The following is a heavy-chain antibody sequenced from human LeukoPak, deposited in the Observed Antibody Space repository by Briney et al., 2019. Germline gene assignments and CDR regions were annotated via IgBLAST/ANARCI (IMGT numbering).Heavy chain of an antibody. CDR1: GFTFDDYA. CDR3: AKCGYCSGGSCPPYYYYMDV. Sequence: GGSLRLSCAASGFTFDDYAMHWVRQAPGKGLEWVSGISWNSGSIGYADSVKGRFTISRDNAKNSLYLQMNSLRAEDTAVYYCAKCGYCSGGSCPPYYYYMDVWGKGTTVTVSS. CDR2: ISWNSGSI. V-gene: IGHV3-9*01. J-gene: IGHJ6*03. D-gene: IGHD2-15*01.